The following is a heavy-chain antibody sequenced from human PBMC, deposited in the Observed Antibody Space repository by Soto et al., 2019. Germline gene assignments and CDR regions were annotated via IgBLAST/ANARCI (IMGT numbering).Heavy chain of an antibody. Sequence: APVKVSCNTSGYPFTSYLISWVLQAPGQGLEWMGWSSAYNGNTNYAQKLQGRVHMTTDTSTSTAYMELRSLSADDTAVYYCARARAVAQIYGMDVWGQGTTVTASS. CDR3: ARARAVAQIYGMDV. CDR2: SSAYNGNT. J-gene: IGHJ6*02. CDR1: GYPFTSYL. V-gene: IGHV1-18*04. D-gene: IGHD6-19*01.